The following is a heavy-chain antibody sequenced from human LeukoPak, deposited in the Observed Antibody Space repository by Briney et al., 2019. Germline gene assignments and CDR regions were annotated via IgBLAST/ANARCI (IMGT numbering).Heavy chain of an antibody. V-gene: IGHV3-74*01. D-gene: IGHD3-9*01. Sequence: GGSLRLSCGASGFSFRSYWMHWVRQAPGKGLVWVSRINNDGSTTADADSVKGRFTISRDNAKNSLYLQMNSLRAEDTALYYCAKENYDILTGYKGYGMDVWGQGTTVTVSS. CDR2: INNDGSTT. CDR1: GFSFRSYW. J-gene: IGHJ6*02. CDR3: AKENYDILTGYKGYGMDV.